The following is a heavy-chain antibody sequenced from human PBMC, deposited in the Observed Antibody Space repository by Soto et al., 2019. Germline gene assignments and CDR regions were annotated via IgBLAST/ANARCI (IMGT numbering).Heavy chain of an antibody. V-gene: IGHV4-34*01. Sequence: SETLSLTCAVYGGSFSGYYWSYIRQPPGKGLEWIGEINHSGTTNYNPSLKSRVTISVDTSKNQFSLKLSSVTAADTAVYYCARAYRGYSSSWYNYWGQGIQVTVSS. CDR1: GGSFSGYY. CDR3: ARAYRGYSSSWYNY. CDR2: INHSGTT. D-gene: IGHD6-13*01. J-gene: IGHJ4*02.